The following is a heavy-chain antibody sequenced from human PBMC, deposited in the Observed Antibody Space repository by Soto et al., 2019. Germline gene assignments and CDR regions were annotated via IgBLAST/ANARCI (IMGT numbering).Heavy chain of an antibody. D-gene: IGHD3-10*01. CDR1: GYTFTSYY. J-gene: IGHJ6*02. CDR2: INPSGGST. V-gene: IGHV1-46*03. CDR3: ARDNRSYFVYYYGMDV. Sequence: ASVKVSCKASGYTFTSYYMHWVRQAPGQGLEWMGIINPSGGSTSYAQKFQGRVTMTRDTSTSTVYMELSSLRSEDTAVYYCARDNRSYFVYYYGMDVWGQGTTVTV.